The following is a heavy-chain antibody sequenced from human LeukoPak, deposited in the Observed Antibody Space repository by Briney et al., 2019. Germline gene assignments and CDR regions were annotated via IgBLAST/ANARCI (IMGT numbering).Heavy chain of an antibody. V-gene: IGHV4-39*01. D-gene: IGHD6-13*01. J-gene: IGHJ5*02. CDR3: ARPIALAGFGWFDP. CDR1: GGSISSSTYS. CDR2: IYYSGST. Sequence: SETLSLTCTVSGGSISSSTYSWGWIRQPPGKGLEWIGSIYYSGSTSYNSSLTTRVTISVDTSKNQFSLKLNSVTAADTAVYYCARPIALAGFGWFDPWGQGTLVTVSS.